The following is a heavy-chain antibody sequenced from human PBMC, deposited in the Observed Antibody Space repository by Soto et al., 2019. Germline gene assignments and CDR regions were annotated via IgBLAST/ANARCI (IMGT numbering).Heavy chain of an antibody. CDR3: ARDQGRGWSAPYFDY. CDR2: IIPIFGTA. J-gene: IGHJ4*02. CDR1: GGTFSSYA. D-gene: IGHD3-22*01. V-gene: IGHV1-69*13. Sequence: GASVKVSCKASGGTFSSYAISWVRQAPGQGLEWMGGIIPIFGTANYAQKFQGRVTITADESTSTAYMELSSLRSEDTAVYYCARDQGRGWSAPYFDYWGQGTLVTVSS.